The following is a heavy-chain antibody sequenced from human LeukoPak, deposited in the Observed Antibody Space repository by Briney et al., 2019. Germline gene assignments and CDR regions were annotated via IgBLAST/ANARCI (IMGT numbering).Heavy chain of an antibody. CDR3: AKSLLSHTVTTGYYFDY. V-gene: IGHV3-30*02. CDR1: GLTFSSYG. CDR2: IRYDGSIK. Sequence: GGSLRLSCAASGLTFSSYGMHWVRQAPGKGLEWVAFIRYDGSIKYYADSVRGRFTISRDNSKNTLYLQMNSLRAEDTAVYYCAKSLLSHTVTTGYYFDYSGEGTLVTASP. J-gene: IGHJ4*01. D-gene: IGHD4-17*01.